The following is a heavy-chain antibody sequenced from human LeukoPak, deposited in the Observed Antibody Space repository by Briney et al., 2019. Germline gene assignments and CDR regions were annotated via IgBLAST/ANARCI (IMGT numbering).Heavy chain of an antibody. CDR3: AKGYEYYDILTGYYFFDY. CDR2: ISYDGSNK. D-gene: IGHD3-9*01. Sequence: GGSLRLSCAASGFTFSSYAMHWVRQAPGKGLEWVALISYDGSNKYYADSVKGRFTISRDNSKNTLYLQISRLRAEDTAVYYCAKGYEYYDILTGYYFFDYWGQGTLVTVSS. J-gene: IGHJ4*02. V-gene: IGHV3-30-3*01. CDR1: GFTFSSYA.